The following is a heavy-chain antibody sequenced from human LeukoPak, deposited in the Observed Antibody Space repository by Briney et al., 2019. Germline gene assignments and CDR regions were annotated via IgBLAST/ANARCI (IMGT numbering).Heavy chain of an antibody. Sequence: GGSLRLSCAVSGLTFNSSWMDWARQAPGKGLEWVASINPEGSEKYSADSVKGRFTISRDNAKNSLYLQMDSLRVEDTAFYYCARDLAYSRLDYWGQGMLVTVSS. CDR3: ARDLAYSRLDY. CDR2: INPEGSEK. J-gene: IGHJ4*02. D-gene: IGHD5-18*01. V-gene: IGHV3-7*01. CDR1: GLTFNSSW.